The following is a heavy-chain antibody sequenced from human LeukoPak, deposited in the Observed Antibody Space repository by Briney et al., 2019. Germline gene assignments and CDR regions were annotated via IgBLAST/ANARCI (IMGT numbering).Heavy chain of an antibody. Sequence: SETLSLTCNVSGGSIRSYYWSWIRQPPGKGLEWIGYINYSGSTNCNPSLKSRVTISVDTSKNQFSLKLISVTAADTAVYYCARGSDYGDNWGQGTLVTVSS. V-gene: IGHV4-59*01. J-gene: IGHJ4*02. CDR3: ARGSDYGDN. CDR1: GGSIRSYY. D-gene: IGHD4-17*01. CDR2: INYSGST.